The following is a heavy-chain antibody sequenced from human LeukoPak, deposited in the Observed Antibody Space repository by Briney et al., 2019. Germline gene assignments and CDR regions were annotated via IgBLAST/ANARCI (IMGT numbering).Heavy chain of an antibody. V-gene: IGHV4-4*07. J-gene: IGHJ6*03. CDR3: AREKSGTLTRAYYYIDV. CDR2: AYSGVNA. D-gene: IGHD1-26*01. Sequence: PSETLSLTCTVSGDSMHSYYWSWLRQSPEKGLEWIGRAYSGVNAYYNPSLQSRGTISVDKSNNQFSLDLASVTAADTALYYCAREKSGTLTRAYYYIDVWGRGITVTVSS. CDR1: GDSMHSYY.